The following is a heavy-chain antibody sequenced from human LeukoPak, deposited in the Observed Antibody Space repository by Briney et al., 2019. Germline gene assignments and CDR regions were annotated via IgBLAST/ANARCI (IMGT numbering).Heavy chain of an antibody. CDR1: GFTFSSYV. D-gene: IGHD3-22*01. CDR2: ISYDGSNK. J-gene: IGHJ3*02. Sequence: GGSLRLSCAASGFTFSSYVLHWVRQAPGKGLEWVAVISYDGSNKYYADSVKGRFTISRDNSKNTLYLQMNSLRAEDTAVYYCAKLVDSSGYYSYDAFDIWGQGTMVTVSS. V-gene: IGHV3-30*18. CDR3: AKLVDSSGYYSYDAFDI.